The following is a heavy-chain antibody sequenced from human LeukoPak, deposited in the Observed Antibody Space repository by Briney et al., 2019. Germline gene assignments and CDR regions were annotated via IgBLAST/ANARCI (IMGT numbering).Heavy chain of an antibody. V-gene: IGHV1-69*04. Sequence: ASVKVSCKASGYTFSSYAISWVRQAPGQGLEWMGRIIPILGIANYAQKFQGRVTITTDKSTSTAYMELSSLRYEDTAVYYCATLGDMTTVTTAEYFQHWGQGTLVNVSS. CDR3: ATLGDMTTVTTAEYFQH. J-gene: IGHJ1*01. CDR1: GYTFSSYA. D-gene: IGHD4-17*01. CDR2: IIPILGIA.